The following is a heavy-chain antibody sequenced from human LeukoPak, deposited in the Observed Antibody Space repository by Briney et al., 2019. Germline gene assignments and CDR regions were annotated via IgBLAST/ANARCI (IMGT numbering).Heavy chain of an antibody. Sequence: ASVKVSCKASGYTFTSYAMHWVRQAPGQRLEWMGWSNAGNGNTKYSQEFQGRVTMTEDTSTDTAYMELSSLRSEDTAVYYCATGPSTVTTAEYFQHWGQGTLVTVSS. V-gene: IGHV1-3*02. CDR2: SNAGNGNT. CDR1: GYTFTSYA. D-gene: IGHD4-17*01. CDR3: ATGPSTVTTAEYFQH. J-gene: IGHJ1*01.